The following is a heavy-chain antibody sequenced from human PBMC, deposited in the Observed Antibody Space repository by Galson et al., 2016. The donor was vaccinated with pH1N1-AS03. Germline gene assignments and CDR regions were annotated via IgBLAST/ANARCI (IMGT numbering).Heavy chain of an antibody. CDR2: IYSGGIT. CDR1: GFTVSSNY. Sequence: SLRLSCAASGFTVSSNYMSWVRQAPGKGLEWVSVIYSGGITYYADSVKGRFTISRDSSKHTLYLQMNSLRAEDTAVYYCARLRVVVVPAALGGSDYFDSWGQGTLVTVSS. CDR3: ARLRVVVVPAALGGSDYFDS. J-gene: IGHJ4*02. V-gene: IGHV3-53*01. D-gene: IGHD2-2*01.